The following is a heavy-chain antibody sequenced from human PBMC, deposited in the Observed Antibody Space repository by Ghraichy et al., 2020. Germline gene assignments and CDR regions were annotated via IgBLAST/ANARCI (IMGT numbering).Heavy chain of an antibody. CDR2: IIPIFGTA. CDR3: ARVGLQVVAAKTSSYYYGMDV. Sequence: SVKVSCKASGGTFSSYAISWVRQAPGQGLEWMGGIIPIFGTANYAQKFQGRVTITADESTSTAYMELSSLRSEDTAVYYCARVGLQVVAAKTSSYYYGMDVWGQGTTVTVSS. CDR1: GGTFSSYA. V-gene: IGHV1-69*13. J-gene: IGHJ6*02. D-gene: IGHD2-15*01.